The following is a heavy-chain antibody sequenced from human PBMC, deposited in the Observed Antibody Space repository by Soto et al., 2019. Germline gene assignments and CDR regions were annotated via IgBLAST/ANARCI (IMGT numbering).Heavy chain of an antibody. D-gene: IGHD3-16*01. V-gene: IGHV3-15*07. J-gene: IGHJ6*02. CDR2: IKSKTDGGTT. Sequence: EVQLVESGGGLVKPGGSLRLSCAASGFTFSNAWMNWVRQAPGKGLEWVGRIKSKTDGGTTDYAAPVKGRFTISRDDSKNTLYLQMNSLKTEDTAVYYCTTDSVIMITVGLYGMDVWGQGTTVTVSS. CDR1: GFTFSNAW. CDR3: TTDSVIMITVGLYGMDV.